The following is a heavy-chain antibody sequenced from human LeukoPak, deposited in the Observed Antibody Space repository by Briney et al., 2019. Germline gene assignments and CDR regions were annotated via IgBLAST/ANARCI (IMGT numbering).Heavy chain of an antibody. CDR3: ARVSGYYYDSSRAFDI. D-gene: IGHD3-22*01. V-gene: IGHV1-18*01. CDR1: GYTFTSYG. CDR2: ISAYNGNT. Sequence: ASVKVSCKASGYTFTSYGISWVRQAPGQGLEWMGWISAYNGNTNYAQKLQGRVTMTTGTSTSTAYMELRSLRSDDTAVYYCARVSGYYYDSSRAFDIWGQGTMVTVSS. J-gene: IGHJ3*02.